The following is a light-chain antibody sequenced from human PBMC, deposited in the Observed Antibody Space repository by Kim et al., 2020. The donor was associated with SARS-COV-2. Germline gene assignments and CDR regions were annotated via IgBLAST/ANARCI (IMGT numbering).Light chain of an antibody. Sequence: SYELTQPPSVSVSPGQTASITCSGDKLGHKYVCWYQQKPGQSPVLVIYQDSKRPSGIPERFSGSNSGSTATLTISGTQAMDEADYYCQAWDSSTQIFGTGTKVTVL. V-gene: IGLV3-1*01. CDR3: QAWDSSTQI. CDR1: KLGHKY. CDR2: QDS. J-gene: IGLJ1*01.